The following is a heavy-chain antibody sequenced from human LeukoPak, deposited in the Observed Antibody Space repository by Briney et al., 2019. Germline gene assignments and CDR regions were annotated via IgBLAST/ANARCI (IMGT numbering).Heavy chain of an antibody. J-gene: IGHJ6*03. CDR3: VVLRFLEWSPRGDMDV. D-gene: IGHD3-3*01. CDR1: GFTFSSYG. CDR2: IWYDGSNK. V-gene: IGHV3-33*01. Sequence: GGSLRLSCAASGFTFSSYGMHWVRQAPGKGLEWVAVIWYDGSNKYYADSVKGRFTISRDNSKNTLYLQMNSLRAEDTAVYYCVVLRFLEWSPRGDMDVWGKGTTVTVSS.